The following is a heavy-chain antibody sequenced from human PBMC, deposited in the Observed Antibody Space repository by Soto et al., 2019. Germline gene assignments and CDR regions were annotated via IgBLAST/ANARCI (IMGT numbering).Heavy chain of an antibody. D-gene: IGHD2-2*01. Sequence: SETLSLTCAVYGGSFSGYYWSWIRQPPGKGLEWIGEINHSGSTNYNPSLKSRVTISVDTSKNQFSLKLSSVTAADTAVYYCARGWVYCSSTSCYANYYYYYYMDVWGEGTTVTVSS. CDR1: GGSFSGYY. V-gene: IGHV4-34*01. CDR2: INHSGST. CDR3: ARGWVYCSSTSCYANYYYYYYMDV. J-gene: IGHJ6*03.